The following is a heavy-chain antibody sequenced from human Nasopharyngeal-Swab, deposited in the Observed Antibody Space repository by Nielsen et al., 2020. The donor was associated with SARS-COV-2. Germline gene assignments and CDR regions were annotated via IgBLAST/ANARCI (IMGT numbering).Heavy chain of an antibody. Sequence: GESLKISCPASGFTFSTYWMHWVRQAPGKGLVWVSRINSIGSSINYADSVKGRFTISRDNAKNTLYLQMNSLRDEDMAVYYCVKHQGSSSDQWGQGTLVTVSS. CDR1: GFTFSTYW. V-gene: IGHV3-74*01. J-gene: IGHJ4*02. CDR3: VKHQGSSSDQ. CDR2: INSIGSSI.